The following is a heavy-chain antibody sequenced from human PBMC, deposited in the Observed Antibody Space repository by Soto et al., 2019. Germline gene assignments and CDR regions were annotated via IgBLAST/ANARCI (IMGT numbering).Heavy chain of an antibody. CDR3: AREGGLAYCGGDCLYNWFDP. V-gene: IGHV4-31*11. Sequence: SETLSLTCAVSGGSISSGDYYWSWVRRHPGKGLEWIGYRSYSGSTYYNPSIKSRVTIVVDTSRNQFSLRLSSVTAADTAVYYCAREGGLAYCGGDCLYNWFDPWGQGTLVTSPQ. D-gene: IGHD2-21*02. CDR1: GGSISSGDYY. CDR2: RSYSGST. J-gene: IGHJ5*02.